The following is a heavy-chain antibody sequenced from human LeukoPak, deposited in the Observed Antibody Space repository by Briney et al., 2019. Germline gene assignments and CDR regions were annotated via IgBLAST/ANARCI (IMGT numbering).Heavy chain of an antibody. J-gene: IGHJ4*02. CDR1: GFSFDTHW. D-gene: IGHD2-2*01. CDR2: IKPDGSAE. CDR3: SGRSGFSSIY. V-gene: IGHV3-7*01. Sequence: GGSPRLSCEASGFSFDTHWMNWVRQFPGGGLEWVANIKPDGSAEYYLDSVKGRFSISRDNVKNLVYLQLNSLRTEDTAVYYCSGRSGFSSIYWGQGTLVTVSS.